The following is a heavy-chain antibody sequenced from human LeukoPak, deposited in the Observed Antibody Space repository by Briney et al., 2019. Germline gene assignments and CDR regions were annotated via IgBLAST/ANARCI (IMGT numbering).Heavy chain of an antibody. J-gene: IGHJ4*02. D-gene: IGHD3-9*01. CDR2: IYYSGST. CDR3: ARDRPAADWSFDY. CDR1: GGSISSSSYY. V-gene: IGHV4-39*07. Sequence: SETLSLTCTVSGGSISSSSYYWGWIRQPPGKGLEWIGSIYYSGSTYYNPSLKSRVTISVDTSKNQFSLKLSSVTAADTAVYYCARDRPAADWSFDYWGQETLVTVSS.